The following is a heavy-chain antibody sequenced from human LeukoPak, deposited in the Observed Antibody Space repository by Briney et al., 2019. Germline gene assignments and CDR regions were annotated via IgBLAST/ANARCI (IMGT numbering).Heavy chain of an antibody. CDR1: GYTFTSYG. V-gene: IGHV1-46*01. Sequence: ASVKVSCKASGYTFTSYGISWVRQAPGQGLEWMGIINPSGGSTSYAQKFQGRVTMTRDMSTSTVYMELSSLRSEDTAVYYCARALGAFDIWGQGTMVTVSS. J-gene: IGHJ3*02. CDR3: ARALGAFDI. CDR2: INPSGGST.